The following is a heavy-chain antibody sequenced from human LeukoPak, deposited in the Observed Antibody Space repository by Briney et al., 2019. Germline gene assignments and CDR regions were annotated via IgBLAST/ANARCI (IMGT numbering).Heavy chain of an antibody. CDR3: ANEQTIAAAGTFDY. CDR1: GFTFRNYG. J-gene: IGHJ4*02. V-gene: IGHV3-23*01. D-gene: IGHD6-13*01. Sequence: PRHSCETSGFTFRNYGMSWVRQAAGKGLEWVSAISGSGGSTYYADSVKGRFTISRDNSKNTLYLQMNSLRAEDTAVYYCANEQTIAAAGTFDYWGQGTLVTVSS. CDR2: ISGSGGST.